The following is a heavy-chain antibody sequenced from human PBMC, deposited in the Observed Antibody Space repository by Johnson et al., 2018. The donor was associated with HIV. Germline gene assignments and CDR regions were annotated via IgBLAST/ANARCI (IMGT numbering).Heavy chain of an antibody. J-gene: IGHJ3*02. CDR3: ANMDYGDYVHDAFDI. CDR2: IKQDGSET. V-gene: IGHV3-7*01. D-gene: IGHD4-17*01. CDR1: GFTFSTYW. Sequence: VQLVESGGGLVQPEGSLRLSCAASGFTFSTYWMNWVRQAPGKGLEWVANIKQDGSETYYVDSVKGRFTISRDTSKNTLYLQLNSLRAEDTAVYYCANMDYGDYVHDAFDIWGQGTMVTVSS.